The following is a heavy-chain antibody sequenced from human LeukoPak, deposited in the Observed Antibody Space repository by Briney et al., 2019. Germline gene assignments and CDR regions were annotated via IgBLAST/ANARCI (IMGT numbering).Heavy chain of an antibody. J-gene: IGHJ4*02. Sequence: SSETLSLTCTVSGYSISSGYYWGWIRQPPGKGLEWIGEIYHSGSTNYNPSLKSRVTISVDKSKNQFSLKLSSVTAADTAVYYCARVYSSSWHHYFDYWGQGTLVTVSS. CDR1: GYSISSGYY. V-gene: IGHV4-38-2*02. D-gene: IGHD6-13*01. CDR2: IYHSGST. CDR3: ARVYSSSWHHYFDY.